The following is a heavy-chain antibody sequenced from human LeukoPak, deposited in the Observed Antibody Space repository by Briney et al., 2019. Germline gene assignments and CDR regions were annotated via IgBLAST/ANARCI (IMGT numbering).Heavy chain of an antibody. J-gene: IGHJ4*02. Sequence: GGSLRLSCSASGFTFSSYAMHWVRQAPGKGLEYVSAISSNGGSTYYADSVRGRFTISRDNSKNTLYLQKSSLRAEDTAVYYCVKDGDIVVVPAAMGPSDYWGQGTLVTVSS. CDR2: ISSNGGST. CDR1: GFTFSSYA. D-gene: IGHD2-2*01. CDR3: VKDGDIVVVPAAMGPSDY. V-gene: IGHV3-64D*06.